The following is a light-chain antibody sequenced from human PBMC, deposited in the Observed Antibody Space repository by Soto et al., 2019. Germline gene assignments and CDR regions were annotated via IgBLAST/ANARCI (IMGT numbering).Light chain of an antibody. J-gene: IGKJ1*01. CDR3: QHYNSYPVT. CDR1: QSISSW. V-gene: IGKV1-5*03. Sequence: MTQSPSTISASVGDRVTIACRASQSISSWLAWYQQKSWKAHKLLIYKAHSLESVVPSRFRGSGSGKDFTLTIGSLQPDDFATYYCQHYNSYPVTFGHENKVEIK. CDR2: KAH.